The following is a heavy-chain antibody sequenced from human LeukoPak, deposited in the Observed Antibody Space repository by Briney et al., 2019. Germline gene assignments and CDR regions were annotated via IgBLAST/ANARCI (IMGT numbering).Heavy chain of an antibody. CDR3: TRHVYGNLGARPHNWFDP. D-gene: IGHD6-6*01. V-gene: IGHV3-73*01. Sequence: GGSLRLSCAASGFTFSGSAMHWVRQASGKGLEWVGRIRSKANSYATAYAALVKGRFTISRDDSKNTAYLQMNSLKTEDTAVYYCTRHVYGNLGARPHNWFDPWGQGTLVTVSS. J-gene: IGHJ5*02. CDR1: GFTFSGSA. CDR2: IRSKANSYAT.